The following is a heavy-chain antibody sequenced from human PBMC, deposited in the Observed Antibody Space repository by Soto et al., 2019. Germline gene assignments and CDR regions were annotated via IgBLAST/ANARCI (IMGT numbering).Heavy chain of an antibody. CDR2: IYYSGST. CDR1: GGSISSSSYY. J-gene: IGHJ6*02. D-gene: IGHD2-15*01. Sequence: SETLSLTCTVSGGSISSSSYYWGWIRQPPGKGLEWIGSIYYSGSTYYNPSLKSRVTISVDTSKNQFSLKLSSVTAADTAVYYCARRGGVGYCSGGSCYSDYYYGMDVWGQGTTVTVSS. V-gene: IGHV4-39*01. CDR3: ARRGGVGYCSGGSCYSDYYYGMDV.